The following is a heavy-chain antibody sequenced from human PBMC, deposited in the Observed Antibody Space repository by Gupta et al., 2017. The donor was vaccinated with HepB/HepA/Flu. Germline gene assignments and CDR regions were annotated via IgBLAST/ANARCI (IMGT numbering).Heavy chain of an antibody. D-gene: IGHD6-19*01. Sequence: QVHLVQSGTEVKKPGASVKVSCKASGYTFRNYPIHWVRQAPGQRPEWMGWIDTGNGDTAYSQKFEDRFTITRDTSASTASMELSSLRSXDXAVYYCXSRPDIAVGPFDFWGQGTVVTVSS. CDR2: IDTGNGDT. J-gene: IGHJ4*02. V-gene: IGHV1-3*04. CDR1: GYTFRNYP. CDR3: XSRPDIAVGPFDF.